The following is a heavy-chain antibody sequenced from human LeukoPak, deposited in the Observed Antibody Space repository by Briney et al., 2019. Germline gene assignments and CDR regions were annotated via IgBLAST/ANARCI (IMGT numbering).Heavy chain of an antibody. D-gene: IGHD2-8*01. CDR1: GGTFSSYA. J-gene: IGHJ3*02. CDR2: IIPILGIA. V-gene: IGHV1-69*04. Sequence: SVKVSCKASGGTFSSYAISWVRQAPGQGLEWMGRIIPILGIANYAQKFQGRVTITADKSTSTAYMELSSLRSEDPAVYYCASGVNTSRAFDIWGQGTMVTVSS. CDR3: ASGVNTSRAFDI.